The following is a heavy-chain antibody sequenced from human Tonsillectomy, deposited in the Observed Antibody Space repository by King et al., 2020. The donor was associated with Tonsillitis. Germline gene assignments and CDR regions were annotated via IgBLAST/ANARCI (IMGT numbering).Heavy chain of an antibody. V-gene: IGHV1-58*01. D-gene: IGHD2-15*01. CDR2: IVVGSGNT. J-gene: IGHJ6*02. Sequence: QLVQSGPEVKKPGPSVKVSCKASGFTFTSSAVQWVRQARGQRLEWIGWIVVGSGNTNYAQTFQERVTITRDMSTSTAYMELSSLRSEDTAVYYCAADVVVVAATYYYGMDVWGQGTTVTVSS. CDR1: GFTFTSSA. CDR3: AADVVVVAATYYYGMDV.